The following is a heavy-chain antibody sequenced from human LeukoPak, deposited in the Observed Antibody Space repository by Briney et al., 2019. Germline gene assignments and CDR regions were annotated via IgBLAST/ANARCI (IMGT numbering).Heavy chain of an antibody. Sequence: GGSLRLSCAASGFTFSSYGMHWVRQAPGKGLEWVAFIRYDGSNKYYADSVKGRFTISRDNSKNTLYLQMNSLRAEDTAVYYCARGGVLLWFGEFPGWFDPWGQGTLVTVSS. CDR3: ARGGVLLWFGEFPGWFDP. CDR1: GFTFSSYG. D-gene: IGHD3-10*01. V-gene: IGHV3-30*02. J-gene: IGHJ5*02. CDR2: IRYDGSNK.